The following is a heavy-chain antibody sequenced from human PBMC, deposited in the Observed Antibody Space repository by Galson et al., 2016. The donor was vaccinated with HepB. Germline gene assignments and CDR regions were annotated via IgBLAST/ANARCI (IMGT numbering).Heavy chain of an antibody. CDR1: GFSLSSSGMC. J-gene: IGHJ4*02. V-gene: IGHV2-70*01. CDR3: ARNLRSGSYKEINY. Sequence: PALVKPTQTLTLTCTFSGFSLSSSGMCVNWIRQPPGKALEWLALIDWADDKYYSTSLETRLTISKDISKNQVVLTMTNMDPLDSGTYYCARNLRSGSYKEINYWGQETQVTVSS. CDR2: IDWADDK. D-gene: IGHD1-26*01.